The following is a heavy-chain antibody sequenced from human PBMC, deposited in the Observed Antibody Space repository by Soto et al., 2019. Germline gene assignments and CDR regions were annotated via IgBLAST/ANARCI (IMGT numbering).Heavy chain of an antibody. CDR1: GYTFASYY. CDR3: ARDTRLARVVVVAATFDY. D-gene: IGHD2-15*01. CDR2: INPSCGST. V-gene: IGHV1-46*01. Sequence: ASVQVSCKASGYTFASYYMHWVRQAPGQGLEWMGIINPSCGSTSYAQKFQGRVTMTRDTSTSTVYMELSSLRSEDTALYYCARDTRLARVVVVAATFDYWGQGTLVTVSS. J-gene: IGHJ4*02.